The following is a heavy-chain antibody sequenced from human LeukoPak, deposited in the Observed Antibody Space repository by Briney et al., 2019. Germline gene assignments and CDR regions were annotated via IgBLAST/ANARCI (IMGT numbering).Heavy chain of an antibody. CDR1: GFTFSDYY. V-gene: IGHV3-11*04. Sequence: GGSLRLSCAASGFTFSDYYMSWIRQAPGKGLEWVSYISSGGSTIYYADSVKGRFTISRDTSKNTLYLQMNSLRAEDTAVYYCARGRYYFGSGSYPQDYWGQGTLVTVSS. J-gene: IGHJ4*02. D-gene: IGHD3-10*01. CDR2: ISSGGSTI. CDR3: ARGRYYFGSGSYPQDY.